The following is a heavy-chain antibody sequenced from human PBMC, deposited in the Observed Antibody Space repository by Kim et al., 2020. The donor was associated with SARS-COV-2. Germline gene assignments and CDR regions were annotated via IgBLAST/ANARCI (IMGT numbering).Heavy chain of an antibody. V-gene: IGHV3-53*01. CDR2: IYSGGST. CDR1: GFTVSSNY. D-gene: IGHD3-16*01. J-gene: IGHJ6*02. CDR3: ARERRGRGGYYGMDV. Sequence: GGSLRLSCAASGFTVSSNYMSWVRQAPGKGLEWVSVIYSGGSTYYADSVKGRFTISRDNSKNTLYLQMNSLRAEDTAVYYCARERRGRGGYYGMDVWGQGTTVTVSS.